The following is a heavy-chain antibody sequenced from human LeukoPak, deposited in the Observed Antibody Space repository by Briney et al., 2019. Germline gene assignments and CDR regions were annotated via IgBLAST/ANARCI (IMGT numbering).Heavy chain of an antibody. V-gene: IGHV3-30*18. Sequence: GGSLRLSCAASGFTFSSYSMNWVRQAPGKGLEWVAVISYDGSNKYYADSVKGRFTISRDNSKNTLYLQMNSLRAEDAAVYYCAKDSHGPGDYWGQGTLVTVSS. CDR2: ISYDGSNK. J-gene: IGHJ4*02. CDR3: AKDSHGPGDY. CDR1: GFTFSSYS.